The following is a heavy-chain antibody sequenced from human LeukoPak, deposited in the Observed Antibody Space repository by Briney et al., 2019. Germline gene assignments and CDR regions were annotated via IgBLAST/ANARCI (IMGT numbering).Heavy chain of an antibody. D-gene: IGHD4-23*01. V-gene: IGHV3-21*01. CDR1: GFTFSSYS. J-gene: IGHJ5*02. CDR2: ISSSSSYI. Sequence: GGSLRLSCAASGFTFSSYSMNWVRQAPGKGLEWVSSISSSSSYIYYADSVKGRFTISRDNAKSSLYLQMNSLRAEDTAVYYCARRISGTVVTRGTDNWFDPWGQGTLVTVSS. CDR3: ARRISGTVVTRGTDNWFDP.